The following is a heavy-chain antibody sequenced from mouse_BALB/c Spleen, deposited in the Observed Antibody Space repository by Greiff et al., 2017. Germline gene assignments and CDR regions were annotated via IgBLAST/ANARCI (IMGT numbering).Heavy chain of an antibody. V-gene: IGHV5-17*02. Sequence: EVKVVESGGGLVQPGGSRKLSCAASGFTFSSYGMHWVRQAPEKGLEWVAYISSGSSTNYYADTVKGRFTISRDNPKNTLFLQMTSLKSEDTAMYYCAREGRDAMDYWGQGTSVTVSS. CDR3: AREGRDAMDY. CDR1: GFTFSSYG. CDR2: ISSGSSTN. D-gene: IGHD3-3*01. J-gene: IGHJ4*01.